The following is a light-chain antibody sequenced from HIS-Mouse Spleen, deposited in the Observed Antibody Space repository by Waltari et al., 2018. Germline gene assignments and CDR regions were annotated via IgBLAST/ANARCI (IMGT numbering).Light chain of an antibody. Sequence: DIVMTQSPLSLPVTPGAPASISCRSSQSLLHSNGSYFLDWYLQKPGQSPQLLIYLGSNRASGVPDRCSGSGSGTEFTLKISRVEGEDVAVYYCMQALQTPFAVGPGTKVGIK. CDR1: QSLLHSNGSYF. CDR3: MQALQTPFA. CDR2: LGS. V-gene: IGKV2-28*01. J-gene: IGKJ3*01.